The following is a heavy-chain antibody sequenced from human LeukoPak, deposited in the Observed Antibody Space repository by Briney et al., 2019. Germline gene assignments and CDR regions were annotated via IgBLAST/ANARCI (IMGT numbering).Heavy chain of an antibody. D-gene: IGHD5-24*01. CDR1: GYTFTSYG. CDR2: ISAYNGNT. Sequence: SVKVSCKASGYTFTSYGISWVRQAPGQGLEWMGWISAYNGNTNYAQKLQGRVTMTTDTSTSTAYMELRSLRSDDTAVYYCARVPHREGWLQPYYYYYMDVWGKGTTVTVSS. J-gene: IGHJ6*03. CDR3: ARVPHREGWLQPYYYYYMDV. V-gene: IGHV1-18*01.